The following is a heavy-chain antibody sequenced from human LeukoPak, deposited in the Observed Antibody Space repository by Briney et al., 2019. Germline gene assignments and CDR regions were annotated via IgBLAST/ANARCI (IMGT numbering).Heavy chain of an antibody. V-gene: IGHV3-48*04. CDR1: GFTFSSYW. CDR3: ARTVPRCSSASCYEYYMDV. D-gene: IGHD2-2*01. CDR2: ISSSGSTI. J-gene: IGHJ6*03. Sequence: PGGSLRLSCAASGFTFSSYWMSWVRQAPGKGLEWVSYISSSGSTIYYADSVKGRFTISRDNAKNSLYLQMNSLRAEDTAVYYCARTVPRCSSASCYEYYMDVWGKGTTVTVSS.